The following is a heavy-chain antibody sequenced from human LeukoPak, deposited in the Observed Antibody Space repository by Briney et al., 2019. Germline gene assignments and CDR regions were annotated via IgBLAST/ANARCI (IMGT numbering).Heavy chain of an antibody. CDR3: ARAVLGVRFLEWLPSRYYGMDV. D-gene: IGHD3-3*01. V-gene: IGHV4-34*01. Sequence: SETLSLTCAVYGGSFSGYYWSWIRQPPGKGLEWIGEINHSGSTNYNPSLKSRVTISVDTSKNQFSLKLSSVTAADTAVCYCARAVLGVRFLEWLPSRYYGMDVWGQGTTVTVSS. CDR2: INHSGST. CDR1: GGSFSGYY. J-gene: IGHJ6*02.